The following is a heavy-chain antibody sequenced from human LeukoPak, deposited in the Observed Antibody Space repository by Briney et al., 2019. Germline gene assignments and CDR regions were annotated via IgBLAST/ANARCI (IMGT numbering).Heavy chain of an antibody. CDR2: IYSSGST. CDR3: ADSYGPT. V-gene: IGHV4-61*02. CDR1: GGSISSGSYY. Sequence: SETLSLTCTVSGGSISSGSYYWSWIRQPAGKGLEWIGRIYSSGSTIYNPSLKSRVTISVDKSKNQFSLKLSSVTAADTAVYYCADSYGPTWGQGTLVTVSS. D-gene: IGHD5-18*01. J-gene: IGHJ5*02.